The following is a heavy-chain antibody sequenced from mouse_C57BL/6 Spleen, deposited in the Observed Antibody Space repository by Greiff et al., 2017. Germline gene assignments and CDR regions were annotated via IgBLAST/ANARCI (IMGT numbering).Heavy chain of an antibody. J-gene: IGHJ4*01. Sequence: VQLQQSGTELVKPGASVKLSCKASGYTFTSYWMHWVKQRPGQGLEWIGNINPSNGGTNYNEKFKSKATLTVDKSSSTAYMQLSSLTSEDSAVYYCARTGPTDYDYDGAMDYWGQGTSVTVSS. V-gene: IGHV1-53*01. CDR2: INPSNGGT. D-gene: IGHD2-4*01. CDR3: ARTGPTDYDYDGAMDY. CDR1: GYTFTSYW.